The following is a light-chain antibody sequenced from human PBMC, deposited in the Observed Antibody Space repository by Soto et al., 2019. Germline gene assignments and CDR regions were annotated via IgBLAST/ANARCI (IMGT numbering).Light chain of an antibody. V-gene: IGKV1-8*01. Sequence: AIRMTQSPSSFSASTGDRVTITCRASQDISNYLAWYQQEPGKAPKLLIYGASTLQSEVPSRFSGSGTGTDFTHTINCLQSGDFATYYCQQYYTYPFTFGQGTALEIK. CDR2: GAS. CDR3: QQYYTYPFT. CDR1: QDISNY. J-gene: IGKJ2*01.